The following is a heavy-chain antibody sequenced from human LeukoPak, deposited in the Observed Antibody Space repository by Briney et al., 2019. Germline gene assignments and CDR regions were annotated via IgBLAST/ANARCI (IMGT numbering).Heavy chain of an antibody. CDR3: ARAATIDY. J-gene: IGHJ4*02. CDR2: INPNSGGT. Sequence: ASVKVSCKASVYTFTCYYMHWVRQAPGQGLEWMGWINPNSGGTNYEQKFQGRVTMTRDTSISTAYMELSRLRSDDTAVYYCARAATIDYWGQGTLVTVSS. CDR1: VYTFTCYY. D-gene: IGHD2-15*01. V-gene: IGHV1-2*02.